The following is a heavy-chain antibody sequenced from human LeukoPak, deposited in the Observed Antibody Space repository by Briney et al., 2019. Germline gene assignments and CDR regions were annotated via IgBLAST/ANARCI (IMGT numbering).Heavy chain of an antibody. D-gene: IGHD1-26*01. V-gene: IGHV3-30*04. CDR3: ASPGELLYWYFDL. CDR2: ISYDGSNK. Sequence: GGSLRLSCAASGFTFSSYAMHWVRQAPGKGLEWVAVISYDGSNKYYADSVKGRFTISRDNSKNTLYLQMNSLRAEDTAVYYCASPGELLYWYFDLWGRGTLVTVSS. CDR1: GFTFSSYA. J-gene: IGHJ2*01.